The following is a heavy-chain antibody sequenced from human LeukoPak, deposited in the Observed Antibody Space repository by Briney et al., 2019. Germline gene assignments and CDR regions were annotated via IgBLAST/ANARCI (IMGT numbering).Heavy chain of an antibody. CDR3: ARRGLNYDFWSGYRNWFDR. Sequence: GASVKVSCKASGYTFTSYDINWVRQAPGQGLEWMGWMNPNSGNTGYAQKLQGRVTMTRNTSKSTAYMELSSLRSEYTAVYYCARRGLNYDFWSGYRNWFDRWGQGTLVTVSS. CDR1: GYTFTSYD. D-gene: IGHD3-3*01. J-gene: IGHJ5*02. V-gene: IGHV1-8*01. CDR2: MNPNSGNT.